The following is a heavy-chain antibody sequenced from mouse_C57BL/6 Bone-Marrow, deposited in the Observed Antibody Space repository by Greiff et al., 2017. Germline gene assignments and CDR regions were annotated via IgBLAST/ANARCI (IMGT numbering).Heavy chain of an antibody. D-gene: IGHD2-1*01. Sequence: EVKLMESGPGLVKPSPSLSLTCSVTGYSITSGYYWNWIRQFPGNKLEWMGYISYDGSNNYNPSLKNRISITRDTSKNQFFLKLNSVTTEDTATYYCAREGIYYWDYWGQGTSVTVSS. CDR3: AREGIYYWDY. CDR1: GYSITSGYY. V-gene: IGHV3-6*01. J-gene: IGHJ4*01. CDR2: ISYDGSN.